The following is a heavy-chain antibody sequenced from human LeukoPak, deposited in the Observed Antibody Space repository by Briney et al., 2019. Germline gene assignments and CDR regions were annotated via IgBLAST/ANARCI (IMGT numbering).Heavy chain of an antibody. V-gene: IGHV4-39*07. J-gene: IGHJ2*01. CDR3: ARVNCSGGSCYIGYFDL. D-gene: IGHD2-15*01. CDR1: GGSISTSNYY. Sequence: PSETLSLTCTVSGGSISTSNYYWGWIRQPPGKGLEWIGNIFYSGSTYYSPSLRSRVTISLDTSRNQFSLKLNSVTAADTAVYYCARVNCSGGSCYIGYFDLWGRGTLVTVSS. CDR2: IFYSGST.